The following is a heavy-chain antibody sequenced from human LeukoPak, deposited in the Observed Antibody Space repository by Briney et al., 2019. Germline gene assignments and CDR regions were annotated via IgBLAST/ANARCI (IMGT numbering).Heavy chain of an antibody. CDR1: VYTFPRYD. CDR2: MNPHRGNT. Sequence: ASVKVSHKSSVYTFPRYDIQGVRQATGRGLEWMGWMNPHRGNTGYAQKLQGRVTMTRNTSISTAYMELSSLRSEDTAVYYCARAYSGYDYWGQGTLVTGSS. J-gene: IGHJ4*02. CDR3: ARAYSGYDY. D-gene: IGHD1-26*01. V-gene: IGHV1-8*01.